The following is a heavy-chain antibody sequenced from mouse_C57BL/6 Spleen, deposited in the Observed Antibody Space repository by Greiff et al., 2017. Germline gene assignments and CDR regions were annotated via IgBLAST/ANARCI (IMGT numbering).Heavy chain of an antibody. CDR2: IYPRSGNT. Sequence: QVQLQQSGAELARPGASVKLSCKASGYTFTSYGISWVKQRTGQGLEWIGEIYPRSGNTYYNEKFKGKATLTADKSSSTAYMELRSLTSEDSAVYFCARSLNTVYLDYWGQGTTLTVSS. CDR3: ARSLNTVYLDY. J-gene: IGHJ2*01. D-gene: IGHD1-1*01. CDR1: GYTFTSYG. V-gene: IGHV1-81*01.